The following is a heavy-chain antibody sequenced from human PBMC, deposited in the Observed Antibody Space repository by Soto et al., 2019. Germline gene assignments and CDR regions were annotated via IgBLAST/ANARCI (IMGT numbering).Heavy chain of an antibody. CDR1: GGSISSGGYY. J-gene: IGHJ3*02. V-gene: IGHV4-31*03. D-gene: IGHD3-16*01. Sequence: PSETLSLTCTVSGGSISSGGYYWSWIRQHPGKGLEWIGYIYYSVSTYYNPSLKSRVTISVDTSKNQFSLKLSSVTSADTAVYYCARDLGDGLRAFDIWGQGTMVTVSS. CDR3: ARDLGDGLRAFDI. CDR2: IYYSVST.